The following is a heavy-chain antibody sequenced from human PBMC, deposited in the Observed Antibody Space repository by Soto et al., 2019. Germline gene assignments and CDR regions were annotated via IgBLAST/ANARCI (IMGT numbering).Heavy chain of an antibody. CDR1: GFSLTTQGVH. J-gene: IGHJ4*02. D-gene: IGHD4-17*01. CDR3: VYRDFGDYFFQF. V-gene: IGHV2-5*02. CDR2: IYLDDNE. Sequence: QITLKESGPTLVKPTQTLTLTCTFSGFSLTTQGVHVAWIRQPPGKALEWLALIYLDDNEVYSPTLKNRLTITKDTPKSQAVLTLATVDPVDTATYYCVYRDFGDYFFQFWGQEILVNVSS.